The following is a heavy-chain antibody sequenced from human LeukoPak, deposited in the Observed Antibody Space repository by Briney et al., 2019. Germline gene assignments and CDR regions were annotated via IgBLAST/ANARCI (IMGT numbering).Heavy chain of an antibody. Sequence: PGGSLRLSCAASGFTFSSYGMHWVRQAPGKGLEWVSFIRYDESNKYYADSVRGRFTISRDNAKNSLYLQMNSLRAEDTALYYCARVKPSTHCSGGSCYSGYYYYYMDVWGKGTTVTVSS. CDR1: GFTFSSYG. CDR2: IRYDESNK. D-gene: IGHD2-15*01. J-gene: IGHJ6*03. V-gene: IGHV3-30*02. CDR3: ARVKPSTHCSGGSCYSGYYYYYMDV.